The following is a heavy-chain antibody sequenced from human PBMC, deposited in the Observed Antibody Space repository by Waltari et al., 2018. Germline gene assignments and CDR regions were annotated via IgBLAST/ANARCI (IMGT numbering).Heavy chain of an antibody. Sequence: VQLRESGPGLVKPAQTPSLTCTVSGASIGGYNYYWGWVRQSPNKGLQGVGYIDRYDDAHYNPSLQGRASMSMDLPKNQFSLTISSVTAADAAMYFCAREVKVVTESDAFDVWGPGTAVTVSS. CDR2: IDRYDDA. CDR1: GASIGGYNYY. J-gene: IGHJ3*01. CDR3: AREVKVVTESDAFDV. V-gene: IGHV4-30-4*01. D-gene: IGHD2-21*02.